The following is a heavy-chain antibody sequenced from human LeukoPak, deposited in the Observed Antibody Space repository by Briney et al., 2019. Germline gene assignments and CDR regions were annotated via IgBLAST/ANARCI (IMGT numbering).Heavy chain of an antibody. CDR3: ASHYGGDYFDY. CDR1: GGSISSGDYY. CDR2: ISYSGTT. V-gene: IGHV4-31*03. J-gene: IGHJ4*01. D-gene: IGHD4-23*01. Sequence: SSQTLSRTCTVSGGSISSGDYYWTWIRQHPGKGLEWIGYISYSGTTYYNPSLKSRVTISVVTSKDQFSLKLSSVTAADTAVYYCASHYGGDYFDYWGHGTLVTVSS.